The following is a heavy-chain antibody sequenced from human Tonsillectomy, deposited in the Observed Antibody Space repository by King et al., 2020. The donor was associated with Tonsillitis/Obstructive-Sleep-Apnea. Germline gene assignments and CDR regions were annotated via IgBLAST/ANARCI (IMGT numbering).Heavy chain of an antibody. CDR3: ARGDILTGYYASTDFDY. Sequence: VQLTQWGAGLLKPSETLSLTCAVYGGSFSDYYWSWIRQPPGKGLEWIGEINPSGRTNYNPSLTSRVTMLVDTSKNQFSLKLNSVTAADTAVYYCARGDILTGYYASTDFDYWGQGTLVTVSS. D-gene: IGHD3-9*01. J-gene: IGHJ4*02. V-gene: IGHV4-34*01. CDR2: INPSGRT. CDR1: GGSFSDYY.